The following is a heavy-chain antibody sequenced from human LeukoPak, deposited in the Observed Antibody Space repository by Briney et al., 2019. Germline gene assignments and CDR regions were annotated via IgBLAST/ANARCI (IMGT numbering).Heavy chain of an antibody. V-gene: IGHV3-23*01. CDR3: AKGGVYDILTGYYDSDY. D-gene: IGHD3-9*01. CDR1: GFIFSNYA. Sequence: GGSLRLSCAASGFIFSNYAMSWVRQAPGKGLEWVSAIGGRDGGTYYADSVKGRFTVSRDDPKNTLYLQMNTLRVEDTAVYYCAKGGVYDILTGYYDSDYGGHEPLVTVSS. CDR2: IGGRDGGT. J-gene: IGHJ4*01.